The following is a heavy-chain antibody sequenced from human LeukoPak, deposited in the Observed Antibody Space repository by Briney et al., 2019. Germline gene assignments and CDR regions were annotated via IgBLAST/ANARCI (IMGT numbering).Heavy chain of an antibody. J-gene: IGHJ1*01. CDR3: ARAPSEIGGYYPEYFRR. Sequence: GGSLILSCAASGFTLSSYWMHWVRQAPGKGLVWVSRIKSDGRTNYADSVKGGFTISRDNAKNTVSLQMNSLRAEDTGVYYCARAPSEIGGYYPEYFRRWGQGTMVIVSS. CDR1: GFTLSSYW. D-gene: IGHD3-22*01. CDR2: IKSDGRT. V-gene: IGHV3-74*01.